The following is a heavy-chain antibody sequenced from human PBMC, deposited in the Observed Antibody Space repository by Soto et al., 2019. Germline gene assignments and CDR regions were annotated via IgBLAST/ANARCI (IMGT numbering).Heavy chain of an antibody. CDR3: ATYYYDSSGFEADFDY. D-gene: IGHD3-22*01. V-gene: IGHV3-7*03. J-gene: IGHJ4*02. CDR2: IKQDGSEK. Sequence: LRLSCAASGFTFSSYWMSWVRQAPGKGLEWVANIKQDGSEKYYVDSVKGRFTISRDNAKNSLYLQMNSLRAEDTAVYYCATYYYDSSGFEADFDYWGQGTPVTVSS. CDR1: GFTFSSYW.